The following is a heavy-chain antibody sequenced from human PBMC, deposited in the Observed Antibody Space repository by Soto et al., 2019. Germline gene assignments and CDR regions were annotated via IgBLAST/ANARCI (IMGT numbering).Heavy chain of an antibody. CDR3: ARSADYDSSGYYYLNWFDP. D-gene: IGHD3-22*01. J-gene: IGHJ5*02. V-gene: IGHV3-48*02. CDR2: ISTRSTI. CDR1: GFTFSSYS. Sequence: GGSLRLSCAASGFTFSSYSMNWVRQAPGKGLEWVSYISTRSTIYYADSVKGRFTISRDNAKNSLYLQMNSLRDEDTAVYYCARSADYDSSGYYYLNWFDPWGQGTRGTVSS.